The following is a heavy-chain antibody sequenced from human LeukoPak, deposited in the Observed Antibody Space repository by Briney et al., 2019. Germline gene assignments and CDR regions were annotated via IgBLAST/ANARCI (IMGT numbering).Heavy chain of an antibody. CDR2: ISGSGGST. CDR3: AKDLASVVPAARFDY. CDR1: GFTFSSYA. D-gene: IGHD2-2*01. Sequence: GGSLRLSCAASGFTFSSYAMSWVRQAPGKGLEWVSAISGSGGSTYYADSVKGRFTISRGNSKNTLYLQMNSLRAEDTAVYYCAKDLASVVPAARFDYWGQGTLVTVSS. V-gene: IGHV3-23*01. J-gene: IGHJ4*02.